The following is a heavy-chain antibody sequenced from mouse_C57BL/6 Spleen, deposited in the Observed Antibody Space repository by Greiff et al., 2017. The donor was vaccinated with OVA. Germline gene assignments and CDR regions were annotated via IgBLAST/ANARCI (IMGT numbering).Heavy chain of an antibody. J-gene: IGHJ2*01. Sequence: EVKLMESGGGLVKPGGSLKLSCAASGFTFSSYAMSWVRQTPEKRLEWVATISDGGSYTYYPDNVKGRFTISRDNAKNNLYLQMSHLKSEDTAMYYCARASLPYYFDYWGQGTTLTVSS. CDR1: GFTFSSYA. CDR3: ARASLPYYFDY. D-gene: IGHD2-10*01. CDR2: ISDGGSYT. V-gene: IGHV5-4*03.